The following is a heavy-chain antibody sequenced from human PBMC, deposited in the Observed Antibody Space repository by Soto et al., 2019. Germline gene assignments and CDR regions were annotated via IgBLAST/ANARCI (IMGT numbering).Heavy chain of an antibody. D-gene: IGHD4-17*01. CDR3: ARVRATVTTGGMDV. J-gene: IGHJ6*02. CDR1: GYTFTSYD. CDR2: MNPNSGNT. V-gene: IGHV1-8*01. Sequence: ASVKVSCKASGYTFTSYDINWVRQATGQGPEWMGWMNPNSGNTGYAQKFQGRVTMTRNTSISTAYMVLSSLRSEDTAVYYCARVRATVTTGGMDVWGQGTTVTVSS.